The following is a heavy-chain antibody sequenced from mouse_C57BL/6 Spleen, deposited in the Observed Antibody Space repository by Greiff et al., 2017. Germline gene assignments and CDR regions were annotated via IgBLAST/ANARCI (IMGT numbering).Heavy chain of an antibody. D-gene: IGHD1-1*01. CDR1: GFSLTSYA. CDR2: IWTGGGT. Sequence: VQLQESGPGLVAPSQSLSITCTVSGFSLTSYAISWVRQPPGKGLEWLGVIWTGGGTNYNSALNSRLSISKDNSKSQVFLKMNSLQTDDTARYYCARFYYGSSYVRYFDVWGTGTTVTVSS. V-gene: IGHV2-9-1*01. CDR3: ARFYYGSSYVRYFDV. J-gene: IGHJ1*03.